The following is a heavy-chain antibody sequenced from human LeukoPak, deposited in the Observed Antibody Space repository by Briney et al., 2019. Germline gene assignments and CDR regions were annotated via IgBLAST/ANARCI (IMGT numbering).Heavy chain of an antibody. CDR1: GFTFSSYA. J-gene: IGHJ6*02. Sequence: GGSLRLSCSASGFTFSSYAMHWVRQAPGKGLEYVSAISSNGGSTYYADSVKGRFTISRDNSKSTLYLQMSSLRPKDTAVYYCVKDYSSSGYYYGMDVWGQGTTVTVSS. CDR3: VKDYSSSGYYYGMDV. D-gene: IGHD6-6*01. CDR2: ISSNGGST. V-gene: IGHV3-64D*09.